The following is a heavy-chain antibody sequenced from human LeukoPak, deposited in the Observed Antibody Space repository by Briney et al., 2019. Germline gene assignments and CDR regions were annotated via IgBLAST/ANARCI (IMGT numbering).Heavy chain of an antibody. V-gene: IGHV3-20*04. Sequence: PGGSLRLSCAASAFTFDDYGMSWVRQVPGKGLEWVSGINWNGGSTGYADSVKGRFTISRDNAKNSLYLQMNSLRAEDTALYYCARSPPPAIYYDSSGYYYFDYWGQGTLVTVSS. J-gene: IGHJ4*02. CDR3: ARSPPPAIYYDSSGYYYFDY. D-gene: IGHD3-22*01. CDR2: INWNGGST. CDR1: AFTFDDYG.